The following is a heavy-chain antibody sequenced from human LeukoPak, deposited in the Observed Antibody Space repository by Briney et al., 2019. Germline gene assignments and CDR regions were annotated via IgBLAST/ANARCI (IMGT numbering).Heavy chain of an antibody. J-gene: IGHJ6*02. CDR3: ARGILGGYSYGQSTRYYYYGMDV. Sequence: SVKVSCKASGGTFSSYAICWVRQAPGQGLEWMGGIIPIFGTANYAQKFQGRVTITADESTSTAYMELSSLRSEDTAVYYCARGILGGYSYGQSTRYYYYGMDVWGQGTTVTVSS. V-gene: IGHV1-69*13. CDR1: GGTFSSYA. D-gene: IGHD5-18*01. CDR2: IIPIFGTA.